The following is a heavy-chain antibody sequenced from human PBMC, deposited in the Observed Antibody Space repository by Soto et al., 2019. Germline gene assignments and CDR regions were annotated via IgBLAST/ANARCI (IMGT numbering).Heavy chain of an antibody. V-gene: IGHV4-38-2*01. D-gene: IGHD4-17*01. CDR1: GYSISSGCY. CDR2: IYHSGST. CDR3: ASSTARRFDY. J-gene: IGHJ4*02. Sequence: PSETLSLTCAVSGYSISSGCYWGWIRQPPGKGLEWIGSIYHSGSTYYNPSLKSRVTISVDTSKNQFSLKLSSVTAADTAVYYCASSTARRFDYWGQGTLVTVSS.